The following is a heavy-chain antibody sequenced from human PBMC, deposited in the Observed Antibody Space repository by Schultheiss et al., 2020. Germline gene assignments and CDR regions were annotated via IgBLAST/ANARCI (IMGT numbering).Heavy chain of an antibody. J-gene: IGHJ6*02. CDR2: INPNSGGT. CDR1: GYTFTGYY. V-gene: IGHV1-2*06. CDR3: ARGRAVNYDILTGYYHYYYGMDV. D-gene: IGHD3-9*01. Sequence: ASVKVSCKASGYTFTGYYMHWVRQAPGQGLEWMGRINPNSGGTGYAQKFQGRVTMTRNTSISTAYMELSSLRSEDTAVYYCARGRAVNYDILTGYYHYYYGMDVWGQGTTVNVYS.